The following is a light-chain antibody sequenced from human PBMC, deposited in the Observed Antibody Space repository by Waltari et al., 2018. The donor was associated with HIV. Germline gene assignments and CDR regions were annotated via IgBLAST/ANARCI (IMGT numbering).Light chain of an antibody. V-gene: IGLV2-14*01. CDR1: SSDIGGYDY. Sequence: QSALTQPASVSGSLGQSITLSCTGTSSDIGGYDYVSCYQQHPGRAPKLLIFEVANRPSGVSSRFSASKSGNTASLTISGLQAEDEADYYCSSYTSSISLVVFGGGTKLTVL. CDR3: SSYTSSISLVV. CDR2: EVA. J-gene: IGLJ3*02.